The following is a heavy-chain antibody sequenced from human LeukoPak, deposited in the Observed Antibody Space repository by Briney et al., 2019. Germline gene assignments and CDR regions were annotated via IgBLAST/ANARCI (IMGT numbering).Heavy chain of an antibody. V-gene: IGHV3-9*03. CDR1: GFTFDDYA. J-gene: IGHJ1*01. Sequence: PGRSLRLSCAASGFTFDDYAMHWVRQAPGKGLEWVSGISWNSGSIGYADSVKGRFTISRDNAKNSLYLQVNSLRAEDMALYYCVKDGRPFWESGGSSLQHWGQGTLVTVAS. CDR3: VKDGRPFWESGGSSLQH. CDR2: ISWNSGSI. D-gene: IGHD3-16*01.